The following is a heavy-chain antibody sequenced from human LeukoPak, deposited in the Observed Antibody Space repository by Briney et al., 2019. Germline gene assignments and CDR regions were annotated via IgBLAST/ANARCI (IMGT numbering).Heavy chain of an antibody. CDR3: ARDGDGAFDI. D-gene: IGHD7-27*01. J-gene: IGHJ3*02. V-gene: IGHV3-53*01. CDR2: IYSGGST. Sequence: GGSLRLSCAASGFTISSNYMSWVRQAQGKGLEWVSVIYSGGSTYYSDSVKGRFTISRDSSKNTLYLQMNSLRAEDTAVYYCARDGDGAFDIWGQGTMVTVSS. CDR1: GFTISSNY.